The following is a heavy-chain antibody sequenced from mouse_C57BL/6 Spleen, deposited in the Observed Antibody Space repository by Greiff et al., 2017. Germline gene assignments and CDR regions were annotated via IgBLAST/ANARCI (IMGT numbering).Heavy chain of an antibody. CDR3: ARVRIYYDYDEDFDY. Sequence: DVMLVESGGGLVKPGGSLKLSCAASGFTFSDYGMHWVRQAPEKGLEWVAYISSGSSTIYYADTVKGRFTISRDNAKNTLFLQMTSLRSEDTAMYYCARVRIYYDYDEDFDYWGQGTTLTVSS. CDR1: GFTFSDYG. D-gene: IGHD2-4*01. J-gene: IGHJ2*01. CDR2: ISSGSSTI. V-gene: IGHV5-17*01.